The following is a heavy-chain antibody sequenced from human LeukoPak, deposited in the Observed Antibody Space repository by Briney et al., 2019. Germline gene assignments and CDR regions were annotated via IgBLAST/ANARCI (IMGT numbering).Heavy chain of an antibody. CDR1: GFTFSSYW. Sequence: GGSLRLSCAASGFTFSSYWMHWVRQAPGKGLEWVSYISSSSSTIYYADSVKGRFTISRDNAKNSLYLQMNSLRAEDTAVYYCARDPPRVAVTAPNWGQGTLVTVSS. D-gene: IGHD2-21*02. J-gene: IGHJ4*02. V-gene: IGHV3-48*04. CDR3: ARDPPRVAVTAPN. CDR2: ISSSSSTI.